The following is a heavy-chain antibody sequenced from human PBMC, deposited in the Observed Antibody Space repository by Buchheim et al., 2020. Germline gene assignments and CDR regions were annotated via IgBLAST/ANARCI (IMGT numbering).Heavy chain of an antibody. J-gene: IGHJ6*02. CDR2: TSSDGKKN. CDR1: GFTFSSYG. V-gene: IGHV3-30*18. D-gene: IGHD2-15*01. CDR3: AKDRIVVVVPDTKFDYGMDV. Sequence: QAQLVESGGGVVQPGRSLRLSCAGSGFTFSSYGIHWVRQAPGKGLERVAVTSSDGKKNYYADSVKGRFTISRDNSKNTLYLQMNSLRPEDTAVYYCAKDRIVVVVPDTKFDYGMDVWGQGTT.